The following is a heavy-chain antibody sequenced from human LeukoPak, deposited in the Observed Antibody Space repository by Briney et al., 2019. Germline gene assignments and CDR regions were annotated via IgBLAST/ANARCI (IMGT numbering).Heavy chain of an antibody. V-gene: IGHV1-2*06. CDR1: GYTFSDYS. CDR2: INASSGGT. J-gene: IGHJ4*02. Sequence: ASVKVSCKASGYTFSDYSMHWVRQAPGQGLEWMGRINASSGGTNYAQKFQGRVTMTRDTSISTAYMELSRLRSDDTAVYYCASGAEYCGGDCYDKYYFDYWGQGTLVTVSS. CDR3: ASGAEYCGGDCYDKYYFDY. D-gene: IGHD2-21*02.